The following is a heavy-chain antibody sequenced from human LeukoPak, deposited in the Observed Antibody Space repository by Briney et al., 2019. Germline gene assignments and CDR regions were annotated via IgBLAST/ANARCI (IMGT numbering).Heavy chain of an antibody. CDR3: ARVSGYDWESFYDY. CDR2: IYYSGST. Sequence: SETLSLTCTVSGGSISSYYWNWIRQPPGKGLEWIGYIYYSGSTNYNPSLKSRVTISVDTSKNQFSLKLNSVTAADTAVYYCARVSGYDWESFYDYWGQGTLVTVSS. D-gene: IGHD5-12*01. J-gene: IGHJ4*02. V-gene: IGHV4-59*01. CDR1: GGSISSYY.